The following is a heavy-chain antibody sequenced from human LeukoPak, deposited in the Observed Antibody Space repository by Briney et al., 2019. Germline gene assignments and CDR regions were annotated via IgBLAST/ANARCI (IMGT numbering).Heavy chain of an antibody. J-gene: IGHJ5*02. CDR3: ARDLAPLYCSSTSCYGRNWFDP. CDR1: GGSISSSDR. D-gene: IGHD2-2*01. V-gene: IGHV4-4*02. CDR2: IYHSGSA. Sequence: SETLSLTCAVSGGSISSSDRWSWVRQPPGKGLEWIGEIYHSGSANYNPSLKRRVTISVDTSKNHFSLKLSSVTPADTAVYYCARDLAPLYCSSTSCYGRNWFDPWGQGTLVTVSS.